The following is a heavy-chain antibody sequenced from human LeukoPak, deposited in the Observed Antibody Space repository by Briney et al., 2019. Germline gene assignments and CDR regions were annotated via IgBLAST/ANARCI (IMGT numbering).Heavy chain of an antibody. Sequence: GASVKVSCKASGYTFTNYDINWVRQATGQGLEWMGWMNPNSGNTGYAQKFQGRVTVTRNTSISTAYMELSSLRSEDTAVYYCCSGSSPYYYYYGMDVWGQGTTVTVSS. V-gene: IGHV1-8*02. CDR1: GYTFTNYD. CDR3: CSGSSPYYYYYGMDV. J-gene: IGHJ6*02. D-gene: IGHD3-10*02. CDR2: MNPNSGNT.